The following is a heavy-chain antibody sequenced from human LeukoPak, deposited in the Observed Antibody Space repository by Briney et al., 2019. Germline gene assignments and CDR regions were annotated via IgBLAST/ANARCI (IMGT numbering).Heavy chain of an antibody. Sequence: PGGSLRLSCAASGFTVSSNYMSWVRQAPGKGLEWVSVTYSGGSTYYVDSVKGRFTISRDNSKNTLYPQMNSLRAEDTAVYYCASKRGYNYGYDYWGQGTLVTVSS. CDR1: GFTVSSNY. D-gene: IGHD5-18*01. CDR3: ASKRGYNYGYDY. J-gene: IGHJ4*02. CDR2: TYSGGST. V-gene: IGHV3-53*01.